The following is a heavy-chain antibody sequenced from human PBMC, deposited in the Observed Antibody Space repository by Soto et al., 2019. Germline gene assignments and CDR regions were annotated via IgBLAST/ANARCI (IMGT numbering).Heavy chain of an antibody. CDR1: GYTFRGYS. V-gene: IGHV1-3*04. J-gene: IGHJ2*01. CDR3: ASDRTRSLFPKCWYVDL. CDR2: IFIGNGDT. D-gene: IGHD2-2*01. Sequence: QVQIVQSGAEVKKPGASVKVSCKAPGYTFRGYSMHWVRQAPGQRLGWMGWIFIGNGDTKYSQNFQDRVTMTRDTSAATVYMEWSNLTAVDTAVYDCASDRTRSLFPKCWYVDLGGRGTLVTV.